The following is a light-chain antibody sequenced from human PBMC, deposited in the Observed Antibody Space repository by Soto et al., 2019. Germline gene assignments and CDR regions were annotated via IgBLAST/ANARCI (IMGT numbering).Light chain of an antibody. CDR2: GTS. V-gene: IGKV3-20*01. J-gene: IGKJ2*01. CDR3: QQYGSSVYT. CDR1: QSVDSNY. Sequence: ENVLTQSPGTLSLSPGERATLSCRASQSVDSNYLAWYQHKPGQTPRLHLYGTSTRATGIPDRFSGSGSGTDFTLAINGLEPEDFAVYYCQQYGSSVYTFGQGTKLEIK.